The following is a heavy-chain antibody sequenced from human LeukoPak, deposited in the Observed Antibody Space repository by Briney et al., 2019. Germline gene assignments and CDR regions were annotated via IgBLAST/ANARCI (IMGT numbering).Heavy chain of an antibody. V-gene: IGHV3-48*01. Sequence: GGSLRLSCAASGLTFVNYGATWVRQAPGKGLEWVSYITTSSTVYYADSVKGRFTISRDNAKNSLYLQMNSLRAEDTAVYYCAIRFDYWGQGSLVTVSS. J-gene: IGHJ4*02. CDR2: ITTSSTV. D-gene: IGHD3-3*02. CDR1: GLTFVNYG. CDR3: AIRFDY.